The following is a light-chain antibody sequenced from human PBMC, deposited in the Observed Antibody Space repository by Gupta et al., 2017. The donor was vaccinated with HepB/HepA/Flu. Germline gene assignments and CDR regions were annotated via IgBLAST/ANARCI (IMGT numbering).Light chain of an antibody. CDR3: QQYHSYPLT. V-gene: IGKV1-8*01. Sequence: AIRMTQSTSSVSASTGDRVTITCRASQGIYSYLAWYQQITGKAPKLLIYAKSTLQSGVPSRFSGSGSGTDFTLTISYLQSEDFATYYCQQYHSYPLTFGGGTKVEIK. CDR1: QGIYSY. CDR2: AKS. J-gene: IGKJ4*01.